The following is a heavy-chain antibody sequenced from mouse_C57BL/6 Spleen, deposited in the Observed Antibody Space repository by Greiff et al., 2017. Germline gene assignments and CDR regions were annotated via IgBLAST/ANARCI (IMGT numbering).Heavy chain of an antibody. D-gene: IGHD2-4*01. CDR1: GYTFTGYW. CDR2: ILPGSGST. J-gene: IGHJ4*01. CDR3: ARSYDYDERDYYAMDY. V-gene: IGHV1-9*01. Sequence: QVQLQQSGAELMKPGASVKLSCKATGYTFTGYWIEWVKQRPGHGLEWIGEILPGSGSTNYNEKFKGKATFTADTSSNPAYMQLSSLTTEDSAIYYCARSYDYDERDYYAMDYWGQGTSVTVSS.